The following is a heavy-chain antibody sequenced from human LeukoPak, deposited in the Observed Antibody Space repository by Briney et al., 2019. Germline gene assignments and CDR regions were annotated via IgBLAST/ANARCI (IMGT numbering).Heavy chain of an antibody. CDR3: AKEYYGDSREFDY. CDR1: GITLSNYG. Sequence: PGGSLRLSCAVSGITLSNYGMSWVRQAPGKGLEWVAGISDSGGRTNYADSVKGRFTISRDNSKNTLYLQMNSLRAEDTAVYYRAKEYYGDSREFDYWGQGTLVTVSS. D-gene: IGHD3-10*01. CDR2: ISDSGGRT. V-gene: IGHV3-23*01. J-gene: IGHJ4*02.